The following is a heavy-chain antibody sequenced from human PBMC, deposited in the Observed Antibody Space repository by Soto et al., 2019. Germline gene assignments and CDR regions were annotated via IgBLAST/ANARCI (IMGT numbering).Heavy chain of an antibody. CDR1: GFTCGDYA. CDR2: IRSKAYGGTT. Sequence: AGGSLRLSCTASGFTCGDYAMSWVRQDPGKGMERVGFIRSKAYGGTTEYAASVKGRFTISRDDSKSIAYLQMNSLKTEDTAVYYCTRDPEPYYYDSSGPPQPFPNYYYYGMDVWGQGTTVTVSS. CDR3: TRDPEPYYYDSSGPPQPFPNYYYYGMDV. V-gene: IGHV3-49*04. D-gene: IGHD3-22*01. J-gene: IGHJ6*02.